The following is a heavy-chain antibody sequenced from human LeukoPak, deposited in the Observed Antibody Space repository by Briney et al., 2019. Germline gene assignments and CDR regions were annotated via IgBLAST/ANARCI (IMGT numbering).Heavy chain of an antibody. D-gene: IGHD6-13*01. Sequence: PGGSLRLSCAASGFTFDDDAMQWVRQGPGNGLEWVSLISGDGDSTYYADSVKGRFTISRDNSKNSLYLQMNSLRSEDTALYYCATSSSWYFLEYWGQGTLVTVSS. V-gene: IGHV3-43*02. CDR2: ISGDGDST. CDR1: GFTFDDDA. CDR3: ATSSSWYFLEY. J-gene: IGHJ4*02.